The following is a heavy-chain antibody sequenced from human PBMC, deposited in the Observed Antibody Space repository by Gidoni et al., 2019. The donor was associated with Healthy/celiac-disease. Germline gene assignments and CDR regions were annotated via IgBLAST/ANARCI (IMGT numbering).Heavy chain of an antibody. J-gene: IGHJ4*02. D-gene: IGHD4-17*01. Sequence: QVQLQESGPGLVKPSETLSLTCTVSGGSISSYYWSWIRQPPGKGLEWIGYIYYSGSTNYNPSLKSRVTISVDTSKNQFSLKLSSVTAADTAVYYCARTYGDYGYFSFDYWGQGTLVTVSS. CDR2: IYYSGST. CDR3: ARTYGDYGYFSFDY. CDR1: GGSISSYY. V-gene: IGHV4-59*01.